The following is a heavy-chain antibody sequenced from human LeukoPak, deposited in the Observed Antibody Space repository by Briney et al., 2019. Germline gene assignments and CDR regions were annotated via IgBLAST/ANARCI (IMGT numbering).Heavy chain of an antibody. CDR3: ARGILGVVPAAILSYYYYYMDV. V-gene: IGHV7-4-1*02. D-gene: IGHD2-2*02. CDR1: GYTFNGYY. CDR2: INTNTGNP. J-gene: IGHJ6*03. Sequence: ASVKVSCKASGYTFNGYYMHGVRQAPGQGLEWMGWINTNTGNPTYAQGFTGRFVFSLDTSVSTAYLQISSLKAEDTAVYYCARGILGVVPAAILSYYYYYMDVWGKGTTVTVSS.